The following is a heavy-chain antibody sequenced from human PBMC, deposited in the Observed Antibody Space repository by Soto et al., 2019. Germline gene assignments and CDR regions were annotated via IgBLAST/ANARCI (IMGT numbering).Heavy chain of an antibody. CDR3: ARMLRGSSFDFYHYIDV. J-gene: IGHJ6*03. Sequence: ASVKFSCKASGYTFTSHGVSWVRQAPGQGLEWMGWISASNGDTNYAQKLQGRVTVTTDTSTSTAYMELRSLRPEDTAVYYCARMLRGSSFDFYHYIDVWGKGTTVTVSS. D-gene: IGHD3-10*01. V-gene: IGHV1-18*01. CDR1: GYTFTSHG. CDR2: ISASNGDT.